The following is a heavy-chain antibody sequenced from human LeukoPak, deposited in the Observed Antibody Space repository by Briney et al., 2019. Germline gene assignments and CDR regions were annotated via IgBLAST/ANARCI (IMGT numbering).Heavy chain of an antibody. CDR3: ARELH. CDR1: GFPLSSNY. Sequence: GGAPRLSCAASGFPLSSNYMGWGRPAPGKGLAWVSVIYSGGTSYYADSVKGRFTISRDNSKNTLFLQMNSLRAEDTAVYYCARELHWGQGTLVTVSS. J-gene: IGHJ4*02. CDR2: IYSGGTS. D-gene: IGHD1-26*01. V-gene: IGHV3-66*02.